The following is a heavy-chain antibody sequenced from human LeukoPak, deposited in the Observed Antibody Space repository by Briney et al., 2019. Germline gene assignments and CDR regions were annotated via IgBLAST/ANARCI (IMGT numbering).Heavy chain of an antibody. J-gene: IGHJ4*02. CDR1: GGTFSSYA. CDR2: IIPIFGTA. V-gene: IGHV1-69*05. D-gene: IGHD3-10*01. CDR3: ARRSRLLWFGESFDY. Sequence: AASVKVSCKASGGTFSSYAISWVRQAPGQGLEWMGGIIPIFGTANYAQKFQGRVTITTDESTSTAYMELSSLRSEDTAVYYCARRSRLLWFGESFDYWGQGTLVTVSS.